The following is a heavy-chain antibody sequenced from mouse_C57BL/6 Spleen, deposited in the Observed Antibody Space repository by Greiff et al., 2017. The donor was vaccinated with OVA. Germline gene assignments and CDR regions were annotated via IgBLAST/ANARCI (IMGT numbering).Heavy chain of an antibody. D-gene: IGHD1-1*02. J-gene: IGHJ2*02. V-gene: IGHV1-69*01. CDR2: IDPSDSYT. CDR3: ARKGWERYFDD. Sequence: QVQLKQPGAELVMPGASVKLSCKASGYTFTSYWMHWVKQRPGQGLEWIGEIDPSDSYTNYNQKFKGKSTLTVDKSSSTAYMQLSSLTSEDSAVYYCARKGWERYFDDWGQGTSLTVSS. CDR1: GYTFTSYW.